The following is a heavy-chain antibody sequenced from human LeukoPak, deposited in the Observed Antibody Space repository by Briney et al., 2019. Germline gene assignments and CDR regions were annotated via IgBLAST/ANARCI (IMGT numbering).Heavy chain of an antibody. CDR3: ARVGGYSGYEYFDY. D-gene: IGHD5-12*01. V-gene: IGHV4-61*02. Sequence: PSETLSLTCTVSGGSISSGSYYWSWIRQPAGKGLEWIGRIYTSGSTNYNPSLKSRVTISVDTSKNQFSLKLSSVTAADTAVYYCARVGGYSGYEYFDYWGQGTLVTVSS. CDR1: GGSISSGSYY. CDR2: IYTSGST. J-gene: IGHJ4*02.